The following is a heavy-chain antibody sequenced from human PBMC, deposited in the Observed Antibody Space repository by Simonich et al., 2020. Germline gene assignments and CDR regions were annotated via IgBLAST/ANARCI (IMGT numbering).Heavy chain of an antibody. CDR2: ISRSSSYI. Sequence: EVQLVESGGGLVKPGGFLRLSCAASGFTFSSYSMNWVRQAPGKGREGVSSISRSSSYIYYADSVKGRFTISRDNAKNSLYLQMNSLRAEDTAVYYCAREQARGGAFDIWGQGTMVTVSS. CDR3: AREQARGGAFDI. J-gene: IGHJ3*02. D-gene: IGHD3-16*01. V-gene: IGHV3-21*01. CDR1: GFTFSSYS.